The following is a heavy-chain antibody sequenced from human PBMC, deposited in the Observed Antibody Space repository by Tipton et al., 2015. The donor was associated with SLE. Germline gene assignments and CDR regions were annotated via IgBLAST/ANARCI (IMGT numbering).Heavy chain of an antibody. Sequence: SLRLSCAASGFTFSTYAMHWVRQAPGKGLEWLALISYDGSHKYFADCVKGRFTISRDNSKNTLYLQMNSLRTEDTAVYYCATGYCRGGSCPRFDYWGQGTLVTVSS. CDR2: ISYDGSHK. J-gene: IGHJ4*02. CDR3: ATGYCRGGSCPRFDY. CDR1: GFTFSTYA. D-gene: IGHD2-15*01. V-gene: IGHV3-30*04.